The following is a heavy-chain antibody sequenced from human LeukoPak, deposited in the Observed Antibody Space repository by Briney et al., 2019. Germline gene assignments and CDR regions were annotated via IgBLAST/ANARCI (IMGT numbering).Heavy chain of an antibody. CDR2: ISGRGNYV. Sequence: GGSLRLSCAASGFTFSDYFMSRVRQAPGTGLEWLSYISGRGNYVDYAESLKGRITISRDNAKNSLYLQMNSLRAEDTAVYYCARSGIGATEIDYWGQGTLVTVSS. CDR3: ARSGIGATEIDY. V-gene: IGHV3-11*06. J-gene: IGHJ4*02. D-gene: IGHD6-13*01. CDR1: GFTFSDYF.